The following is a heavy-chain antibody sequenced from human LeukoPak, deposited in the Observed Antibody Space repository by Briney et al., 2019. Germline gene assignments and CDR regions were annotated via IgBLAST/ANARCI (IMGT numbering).Heavy chain of an antibody. V-gene: IGHV3-74*01. CDR2: INSDGSST. CDR3: ARGVGYCSSTSCYWWFDP. D-gene: IGHD2-2*01. Sequence: SGGSLRLSCAASGFTFRSYWMHWVRQAPGKGLEWVSRINSDGSSTSYADSVKGRFTISRDNAKNTLYLQMNSLRAEDTAVYYCARGVGYCSSTSCYWWFDPWGQGTLVTVSS. CDR1: GFTFRSYW. J-gene: IGHJ5*02.